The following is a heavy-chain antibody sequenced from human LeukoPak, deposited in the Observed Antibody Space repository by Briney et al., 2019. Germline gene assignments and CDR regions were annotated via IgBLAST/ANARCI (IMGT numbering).Heavy chain of an antibody. CDR3: AKDQAVANGEDYYYYYGMDV. J-gene: IGHJ6*02. CDR1: TFSFSRYP. D-gene: IGHD6-19*01. Sequence: GGSLRLSCAASTFSFSRYPMGWVRQAPGKGLEWVSGISAGGDGTYHADPVKGRFTISRDNSKNTLYLQMNSLRAEDTAVYYCAKDQAVANGEDYYYYYGMDVWGQGTTVTVSS. V-gene: IGHV3-23*01. CDR2: ISAGGDGT.